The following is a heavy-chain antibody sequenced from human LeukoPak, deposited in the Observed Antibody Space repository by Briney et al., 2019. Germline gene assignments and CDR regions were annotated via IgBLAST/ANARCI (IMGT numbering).Heavy chain of an antibody. CDR1: GFTFSSYG. J-gene: IGHJ3*02. V-gene: IGHV3-30*02. Sequence: GGSLRLSCAASGFTFSSYGMHWVRQAPGKGLEWVAFIRYDGSNKYYADSVKGRFTISRDNSKNTLYLQMNSLRAEDTAVYYCANDPRRSEHHAFDIWGQGTMVTVSS. CDR3: ANDPRRSEHHAFDI. CDR2: IRYDGSNK.